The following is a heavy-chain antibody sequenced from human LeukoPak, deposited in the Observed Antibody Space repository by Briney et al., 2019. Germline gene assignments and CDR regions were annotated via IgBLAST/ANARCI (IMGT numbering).Heavy chain of an antibody. J-gene: IGHJ4*02. CDR2: ISAYNGNT. CDR3: ARDHPSYYYDSSSYYATLDY. D-gene: IGHD3-22*01. V-gene: IGHV1-18*01. CDR1: GYTFTSYG. Sequence: ASVKVSCKASGYTFTSYGICWVRQAPGQGLEWMGWISAYNGNTNYAQKLQGRVTMTTDTSTSTAYMELRSLRSDDTAVYYCARDHPSYYYDSSSYYATLDYWGQGTLVTVSS.